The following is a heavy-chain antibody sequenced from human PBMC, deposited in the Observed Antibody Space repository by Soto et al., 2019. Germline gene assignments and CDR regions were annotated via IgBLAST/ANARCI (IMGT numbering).Heavy chain of an antibody. CDR2: IIPIFGTA. V-gene: IGHV1-69*13. Sequence: ASVKVSCKASGGTFSSYAISWVRQAPGQGLEWMGGIIPIFGTANYAQKFQGRVTITADESTSTAYMELSSLRSEDTAVYYCASSTSRDGFPGRDYWGQGTLVTVSS. CDR1: GGTFSSYA. D-gene: IGHD2-2*01. CDR3: ASSTSRDGFPGRDY. J-gene: IGHJ4*02.